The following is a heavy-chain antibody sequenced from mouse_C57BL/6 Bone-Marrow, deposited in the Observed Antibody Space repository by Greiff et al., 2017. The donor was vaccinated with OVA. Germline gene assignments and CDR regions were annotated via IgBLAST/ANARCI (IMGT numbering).Heavy chain of an antibody. CDR3: ARGSSGYSWFAY. Sequence: QVQLQQSGAELARPGASVKLSCKASGYTFTSYGISWVKQRTGQGLEWIGEIYPRSGNTYYNEKFKGKATLTADKSSSTAYMELRSLTSEDSAVYFCARGSSGYSWFAYWGQGTLVTVSA. V-gene: IGHV1-81*01. CDR2: IYPRSGNT. J-gene: IGHJ3*01. D-gene: IGHD3-2*02. CDR1: GYTFTSYG.